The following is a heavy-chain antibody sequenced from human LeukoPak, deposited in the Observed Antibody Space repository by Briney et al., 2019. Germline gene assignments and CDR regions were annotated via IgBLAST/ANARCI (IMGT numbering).Heavy chain of an antibody. Sequence: ASVKVSCKASGDTFSDYAISWVQQAPGQGLEWMGRIIPFLSLANYAQKFQGSVTITADKSTSTAFLELSSLTSDDTAVYYCARPTGTQDYYGMDVWGQGTTVSVSS. D-gene: IGHD4-17*01. CDR1: GDTFSDYA. J-gene: IGHJ6*02. CDR2: IIPFLSLA. CDR3: ARPTGTQDYYGMDV. V-gene: IGHV1-69*04.